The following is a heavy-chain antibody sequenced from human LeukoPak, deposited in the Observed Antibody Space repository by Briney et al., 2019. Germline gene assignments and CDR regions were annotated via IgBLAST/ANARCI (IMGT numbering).Heavy chain of an antibody. CDR3: AKKGYSSGWYYYYYMDV. V-gene: IGHV3-23*01. D-gene: IGHD6-19*01. Sequence: PGGSLRLSCAASGFTFSSYAMSWVRQAPGKGLEWVSAISGSGGSTYYADSVKGRFTISRDNSKNTLYLQMNSLRAEDTAVYYCAKKGYSSGWYYYYYMDVWGKGTTVTVSS. J-gene: IGHJ6*03. CDR1: GFTFSSYA. CDR2: ISGSGGST.